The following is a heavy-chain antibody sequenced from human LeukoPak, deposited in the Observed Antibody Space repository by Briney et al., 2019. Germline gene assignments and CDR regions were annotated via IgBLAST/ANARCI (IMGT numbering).Heavy chain of an antibody. CDR1: GFPFSSYF. D-gene: IGHD5-18*01. V-gene: IGHV3-21*01. CDR2: LSGSSSYI. J-gene: IGHJ4*02. Sequence: PGGSLRLSCAASGFPFSSYFMNWVRPAPGKGLEWVSSLSGSSSYIYDADSVKGRFTISRDNAKNSLYLQMNSLRAEDTAVYYCARRATTERGHSYGLDYWGQGTLVTVSS. CDR3: ARRATTERGHSYGLDY.